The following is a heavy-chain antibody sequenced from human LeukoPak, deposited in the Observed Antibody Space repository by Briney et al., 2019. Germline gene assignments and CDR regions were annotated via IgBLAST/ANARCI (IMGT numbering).Heavy chain of an antibody. CDR2: IWHDGSHT. V-gene: IGHV3-33*01. J-gene: IGHJ4*02. CDR1: GFSFSTYA. CDR3: ARVIFRSGRYPDD. Sequence: GGSLRLSCAASGFSFSTYAMHWVRQAPGKGLEWVALIWHDGSHTFYTDSVKGRFTISRDNSKNTVYLQMNSLGGEDTAVYYCARVIFRSGRYPDDWGQGTLVTVSS. D-gene: IGHD3-10*01.